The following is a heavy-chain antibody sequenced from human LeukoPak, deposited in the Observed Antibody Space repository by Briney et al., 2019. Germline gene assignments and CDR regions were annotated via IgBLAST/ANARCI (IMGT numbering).Heavy chain of an antibody. V-gene: IGHV3-33*01. CDR3: ARQYCSSTSCHYGMDV. J-gene: IGHJ6*02. CDR1: GFTFSSYG. D-gene: IGHD2-2*01. Sequence: PGGSLRLSCAASGFTFSSYGMHWVRQAPAKGLEWVAVIWYDGSNKYYADSVEGRLTISRDNSKNTLYLQMNSLRAEDTAVYYCARQYCSSTSCHYGMDVWGQGTTVTVSS. CDR2: IWYDGSNK.